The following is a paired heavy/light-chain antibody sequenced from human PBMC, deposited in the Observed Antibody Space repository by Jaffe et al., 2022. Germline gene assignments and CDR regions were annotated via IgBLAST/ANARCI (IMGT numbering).Heavy chain of an antibody. J-gene: IGHJ4*02. CDR1: GFTFGDYT. Sequence: EVQLLESGGGLVQPGRSLRLSCRASGFTFGDYTMNWIRQAPGKGLEWVGFIRGKSYGGTTEYAASVKGRFTISRDDSKSIAYLQMNSLKTEDTAVYYCTRDPGGVYASYPYFDYWGQGTLVTVSS. D-gene: IGHD5-18*01. CDR3: TRDPGGVYASYPYFDY. V-gene: IGHV3-49*03. CDR2: IRGKSYGGTT.
Light chain of an antibody. CDR1: QSISRY. V-gene: IGKV1-39*01. J-gene: IGKJ2*01. CDR2: AAS. CDR3: QQSYSPPYT. Sequence: DIQMTQSPSSLSASVGDRVTITCRASQSISRYLNWYQQKPGKAPKFLIYAASSLQSGVPSRFTGSGSGTDFTLTISSLQPEDFATYHCQQSYSPPYTFGQGTKLEIK.